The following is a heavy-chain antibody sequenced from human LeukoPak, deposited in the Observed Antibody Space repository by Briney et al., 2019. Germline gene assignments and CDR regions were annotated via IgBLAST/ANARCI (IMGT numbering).Heavy chain of an antibody. CDR1: GYNFFTYG. J-gene: IGHJ1*01. Sequence: ASVKVSCKASGYNFFTYGITWVRQAPGQGLEWMGWISPHNGNANYAQKLQGRVTMTTDTSTSTAYMELRSLRSDDTAVYYCARDGYFYSEYFQHWGQGTLVTVSS. CDR2: ISPHNGNA. D-gene: IGHD3-9*01. V-gene: IGHV1-18*01. CDR3: ARDGYFYSEYFQH.